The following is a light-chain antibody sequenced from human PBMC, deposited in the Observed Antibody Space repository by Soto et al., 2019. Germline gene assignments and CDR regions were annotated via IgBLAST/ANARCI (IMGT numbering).Light chain of an antibody. CDR2: EVS. V-gene: IGLV2-14*01. CDR3: SSYTTSTSLV. CDR1: SSDVGGYNY. J-gene: IGLJ3*02. Sequence: QSALTQPASVSGSPGQSITISFTGTSSDVGGYNYVSWYQQHPGKAPKVMIYEVSKRPSGVSNRFSGSKSDNTASLTISGLQAEDEADYYCSSYTTSTSLVFGGGTKLTVL.